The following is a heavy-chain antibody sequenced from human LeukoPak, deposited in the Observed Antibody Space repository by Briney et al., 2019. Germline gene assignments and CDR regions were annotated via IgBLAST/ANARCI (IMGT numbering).Heavy chain of an antibody. CDR3: ARNSIARADAFDI. CDR2: IYHSGST. J-gene: IGHJ3*02. Sequence: PSETLSLTCTVSGYSISNGYYWGWIRQPPGKGLEWIGSIYHSGSTYYNPSLKSRVTISVDTSKNQFSLKLSSVTAADTAVYYCARNSIARADAFDIWGQGTMVTVSS. D-gene: IGHD6-6*01. CDR1: GYSISNGYY. V-gene: IGHV4-38-2*02.